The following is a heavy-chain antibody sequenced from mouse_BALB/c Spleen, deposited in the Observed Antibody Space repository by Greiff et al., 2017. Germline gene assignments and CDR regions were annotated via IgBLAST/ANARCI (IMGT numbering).Heavy chain of an antibody. CDR1: GFTFSSYT. J-gene: IGHJ2*01. CDR3: ARRPYAMDY. V-gene: IGHV5-12-2*01. CDR2: ISNGGGST. Sequence: EVKLVESGGGLVQPGGSLKLSCAASGFTFSSYTMSWVRQTPEKRLEWVAYISNGGGSTYYPDTVKGRFTISRDNAKNTLYLQMSSLKSEDTAMYYCARRPYAMDYWGQGTTLTVSS. D-gene: IGHD6-5*01.